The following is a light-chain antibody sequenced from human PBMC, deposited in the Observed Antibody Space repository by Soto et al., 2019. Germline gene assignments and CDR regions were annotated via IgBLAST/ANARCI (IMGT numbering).Light chain of an antibody. J-gene: IGLJ2*01. CDR3: AAWDDSLSPHVV. CDR2: RNN. Sequence: QSVLTQPPSASGTPGQRVTISCSGSSSNIGSNYVYWYQQLPGTAPKLLIYRNNQWPSGVPDRFSGSKSGTSASLAISGLRSEDEADYYCAAWDDSLSPHVVFGGGTKLTVL. V-gene: IGLV1-47*01. CDR1: SSNIGSNY.